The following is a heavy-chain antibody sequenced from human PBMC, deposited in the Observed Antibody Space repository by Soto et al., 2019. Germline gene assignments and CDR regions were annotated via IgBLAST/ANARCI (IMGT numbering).Heavy chain of an antibody. CDR3: AHTMFGVVLNWFDP. CDR1: GFSLSTSGVG. Sequence: QITLKESGPTLVKPTQTLTLTCTFSGFSLSTSGVGVGWIRQPPGKALEWLALIYWDDDKRYSPSLKNRLTITKVPSKNQVVLTMTNMYPVDTATYYCAHTMFGVVLNWFDPWGQGTLVTVSS. V-gene: IGHV2-5*02. J-gene: IGHJ5*02. D-gene: IGHD3-3*01. CDR2: IYWDDDK.